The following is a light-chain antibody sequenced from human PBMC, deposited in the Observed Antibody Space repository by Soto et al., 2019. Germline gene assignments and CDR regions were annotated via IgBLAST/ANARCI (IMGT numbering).Light chain of an antibody. Sequence: DIVMTQSPLSLPVTPGEPASISCRSSQSLIHSNGYNYLDWYLQKPGQPPQLLIYLGSSRASGVPDRFSGSGSGTDFTLKISRVEAEDVAVYSCMQALQTQWNFGQGPKVDI. V-gene: IGKV2-28*01. CDR2: LGS. CDR3: MQALQTQWN. J-gene: IGKJ2*01. CDR1: QSLIHSNGYNY.